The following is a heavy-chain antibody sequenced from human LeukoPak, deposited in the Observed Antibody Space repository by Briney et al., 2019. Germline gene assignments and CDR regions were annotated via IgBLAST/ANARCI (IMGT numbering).Heavy chain of an antibody. CDR3: ARDYCSSTSCLFDY. V-gene: IGHV1-2*06. D-gene: IGHD2-2*01. CDR1: GYTFTGYH. CDR2: INPNSGDT. J-gene: IGHJ4*02. Sequence: GASVKVSCKASGYTFTGYHMHWVRQAPGQGLGWMGRINPNSGDTNYAQKFQGRVTTTRDTSISTAYMELSRLRSDDTAVYYCARDYCSSTSCLFDYWGQGTLVTVSS.